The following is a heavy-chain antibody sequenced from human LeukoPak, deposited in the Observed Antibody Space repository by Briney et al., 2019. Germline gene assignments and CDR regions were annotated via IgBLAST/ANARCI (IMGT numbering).Heavy chain of an antibody. Sequence: PGGSLRLSCAASGFIVSSNYMSWVRQAPGKGLEWVSLIYNTGSTYHADSVRGRFTISRDNSKNTLYLQMNSLRAEDTAVYYCAREGPGGDDFWSGYYWGQGTLVTVSS. CDR1: GFIVSSNY. CDR2: IYNTGST. V-gene: IGHV3-53*01. D-gene: IGHD3-3*01. CDR3: AREGPGGDDFWSGYY. J-gene: IGHJ4*02.